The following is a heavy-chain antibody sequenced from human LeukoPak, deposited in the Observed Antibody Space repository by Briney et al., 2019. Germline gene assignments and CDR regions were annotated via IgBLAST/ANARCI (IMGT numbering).Heavy chain of an antibody. CDR2: IWYDGSNK. Sequence: TGRSLRLSCAASGFTFSSYGMHWVRQAPGQGLEWVAVIWYDGSNKYYADSVKGRFTISRDNSKNTLYLQMNSLRTEDTAVYYCAKALAATGLGYWGQGTLVTVSS. CDR3: AKALAATGLGY. V-gene: IGHV3-33*06. D-gene: IGHD2-15*01. CDR1: GFTFSSYG. J-gene: IGHJ4*02.